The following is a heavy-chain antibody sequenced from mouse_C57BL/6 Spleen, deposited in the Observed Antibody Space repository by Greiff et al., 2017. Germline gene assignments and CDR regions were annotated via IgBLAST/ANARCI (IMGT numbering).Heavy chain of an antibody. D-gene: IGHD1-1*01. V-gene: IGHV5-16*01. Sequence: EVKLVESEGGLVQPGSSMKLSCTASGFTFSDYYMAWVRQVPEKGLEWVANINYDGSSTYYLDSLKSRFIISRDNAKNILYLQMSSLKSEDTATYYCARDARPITTVGAMDYWGQGTSVTVSS. CDR1: GFTFSDYY. J-gene: IGHJ4*01. CDR2: INYDGSST. CDR3: ARDARPITTVGAMDY.